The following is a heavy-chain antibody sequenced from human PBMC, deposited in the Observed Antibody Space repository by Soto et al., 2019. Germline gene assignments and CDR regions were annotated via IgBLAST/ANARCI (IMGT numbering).Heavy chain of an antibody. Sequence: SETLSLTCTVSGGSISSGDYYWSWIRQPPGKGLEWIGHIYNSGSTYSNPSLKSRVTISVDTSKNQFSLKLSSVTAADTAVYYCARGYGRNFDYWGQGTLVTVSS. V-gene: IGHV4-30-4*01. CDR1: GGSISSGDYY. CDR3: ARGYGRNFDY. CDR2: IYNSGST. J-gene: IGHJ4*02. D-gene: IGHD5-18*01.